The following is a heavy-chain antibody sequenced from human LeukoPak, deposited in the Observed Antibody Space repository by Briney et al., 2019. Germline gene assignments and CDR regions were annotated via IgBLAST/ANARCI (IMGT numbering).Heavy chain of an antibody. Sequence: SETLSLTCTVSGGSISSSSHSWGWIRQPPGKGLEWTGTIYYTGRTYYNPSLESRLTISVDTSKNQFSLKLTSVTAADTAIYYCAQSLGSGKLVGNWFDPWGQGTLVTVSS. CDR1: GGSISSSSHS. CDR2: IYYTGRT. CDR3: AQSLGSGKLVGNWFDP. V-gene: IGHV4-39*01. D-gene: IGHD2-15*01. J-gene: IGHJ5*02.